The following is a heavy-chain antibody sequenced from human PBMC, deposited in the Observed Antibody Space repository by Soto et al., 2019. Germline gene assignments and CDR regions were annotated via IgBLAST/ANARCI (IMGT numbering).Heavy chain of an antibody. CDR2: FDPEDGET. Sequence: ASVKVSCKVSGYTLTELSMHWVRQAPGKGLEWMGGFDPEDGETIYAQKFQGRVTMTEDTSTDTAYMELSSLRSEDTAMYYCATDIVVVVAAGLRGFDPWGQGTLVTVSS. V-gene: IGHV1-24*01. D-gene: IGHD2-15*01. CDR1: GYTLTELS. CDR3: ATDIVVVVAAGLRGFDP. J-gene: IGHJ5*02.